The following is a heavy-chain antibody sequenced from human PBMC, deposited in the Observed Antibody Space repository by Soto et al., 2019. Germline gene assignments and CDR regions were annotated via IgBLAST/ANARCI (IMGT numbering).Heavy chain of an antibody. Sequence: GGSLRLSCAASGFTFSSYAMHWVRQAPGKGLEWVAVISYDGSNKYYADSVKGRFSISIDNSKNTLYLQMNSLRAEDTALYYCARDPLWGTAMVLWYFDLWGRGTLVTVS. V-gene: IGHV3-30-3*01. CDR1: GFTFSSYA. J-gene: IGHJ2*01. CDR2: ISYDGSNK. D-gene: IGHD5-18*01. CDR3: ARDPLWGTAMVLWYFDL.